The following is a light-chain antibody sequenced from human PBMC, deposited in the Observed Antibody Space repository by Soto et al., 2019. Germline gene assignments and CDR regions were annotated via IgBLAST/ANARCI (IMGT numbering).Light chain of an antibody. J-gene: IGKJ1*01. V-gene: IGKV3-20*01. CDR2: GAS. Sequence: EIVLTQSPGTLSFSAGARAARSCGASQSVSLSLAWYQQRPGQAPRLLIYGASSRATGIPDRFSGSGSGTDFTLTISRLEAEDFAVYYCQQYGSSSWTFGQGTKVDI. CDR1: QSVSLS. CDR3: QQYGSSSWT.